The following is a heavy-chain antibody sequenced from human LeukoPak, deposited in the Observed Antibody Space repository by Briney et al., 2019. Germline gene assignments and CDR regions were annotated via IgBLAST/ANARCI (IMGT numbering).Heavy chain of an antibody. V-gene: IGHV3-23*01. CDR3: ARGDSGYDWGDY. CDR1: GFTFSSYA. Sequence: NPGGSLRLSCAASGFTFSSYAMSWVRQAPGKGLEWVSAISASGGSTYYADSVKGRFTISRDNSKNTLFLQMNSLRAEDTAVYYCARGDSGYDWGDYWGQGTLVTVSS. D-gene: IGHD5-12*01. J-gene: IGHJ4*02. CDR2: ISASGGST.